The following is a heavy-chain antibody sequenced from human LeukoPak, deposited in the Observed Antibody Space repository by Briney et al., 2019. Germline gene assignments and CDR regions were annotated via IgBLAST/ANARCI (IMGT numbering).Heavy chain of an antibody. Sequence: GGSLRLSCAASGFTFSSYGMHWVRQAPGKGLEWVAFIRYDGSNKYYADSVKGRFTISRDNAKNSLYLQMNSLRVEDTGIYYCSRDPRSLDYWGQGALVTVSS. V-gene: IGHV3-30*02. CDR3: SRDPRSLDY. CDR2: IRYDGSNK. J-gene: IGHJ4*02. CDR1: GFTFSSYG.